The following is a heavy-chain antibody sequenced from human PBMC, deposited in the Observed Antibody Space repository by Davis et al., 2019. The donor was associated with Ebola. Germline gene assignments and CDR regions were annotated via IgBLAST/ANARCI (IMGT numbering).Heavy chain of an antibody. CDR1: GFTLSDYY. CDR3: ARDTPRSSTSSTYGMDV. Sequence: GESLKISCAASGFTLSDYYMSWIRQAPGKGLEWVSYISSSGSTIYYADSVKGRLTISRDNAENSLYLQMDSLRAEDTGVYYCARDTPRSSTSSTYGMDVWGQGTTVTVSS. D-gene: IGHD2-2*01. J-gene: IGHJ6*02. V-gene: IGHV3-11*01. CDR2: ISSSGSTI.